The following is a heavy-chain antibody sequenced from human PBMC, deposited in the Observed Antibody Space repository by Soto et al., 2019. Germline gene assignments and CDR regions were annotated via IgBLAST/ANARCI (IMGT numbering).Heavy chain of an antibody. CDR3: AKDLTNYDSSGHYFDF. CDR1: GFTFDDYA. Sequence: EVQLVESGGGLVQPGRSLRLSCAASGFTFDDYAMHWVRQAPGMGLEWVSGISWNSGSVGYADSVKGRFTISRDNAKNSLYMKMNSLRAEDTAFYYCAKDLTNYDSSGHYFDFWGQGTLVTVSS. V-gene: IGHV3-9*01. D-gene: IGHD3-22*01. J-gene: IGHJ4*02. CDR2: ISWNSGSV.